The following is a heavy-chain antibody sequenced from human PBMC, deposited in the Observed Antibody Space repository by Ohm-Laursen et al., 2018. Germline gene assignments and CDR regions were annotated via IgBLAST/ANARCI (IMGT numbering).Heavy chain of an antibody. J-gene: IGHJ2*01. V-gene: IGHV4-59*08. D-gene: IGHD3-3*01. CDR2: IYYSGST. Sequence: SETLSLTCTVSGGSISSYYWSWIRQPPGKGLEWIGYIYYSGSTNYNPSLKSRVTISVDTSKNQFSLKLISVTAADTAVYYCARHWSAYWYFDLWGRGTLVTVSS. CDR1: GGSISSYY. CDR3: ARHWSAYWYFDL.